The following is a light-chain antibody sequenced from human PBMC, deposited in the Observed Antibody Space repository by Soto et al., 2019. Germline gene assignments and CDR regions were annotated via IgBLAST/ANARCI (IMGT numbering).Light chain of an antibody. J-gene: IGKJ1*01. CDR1: QSVSSSY. CDR3: QQYGSSPRT. V-gene: IGKV3-20*01. Sequence: EIVLTQSPVTVSLSPGERATLSCTAIQSVSSSYLAWYQQKPGQAPRLLIYRASSRATGIPERFSGSGSGTDFTLTISRLEPEDFEVYYCQQYGSSPRTFGQGTKVDIK. CDR2: RAS.